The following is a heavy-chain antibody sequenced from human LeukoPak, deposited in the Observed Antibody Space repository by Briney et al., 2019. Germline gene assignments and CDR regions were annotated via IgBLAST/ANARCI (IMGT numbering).Heavy chain of an antibody. J-gene: IGHJ4*02. V-gene: IGHV3-7*01. CDR1: GFTFSNFW. CDR3: AKDLPPIAVAGFFDY. D-gene: IGHD6-19*01. Sequence: GGSLRLSCTASGFTFSNFWMGWVRQAPGKGLEWVANIKQDETEKFYLGSVKGRFTISRDNAKNSLYLQMNSLRAEDTAVYYCAKDLPPIAVAGFFDYWGQGTLVTVSS. CDR2: IKQDETEK.